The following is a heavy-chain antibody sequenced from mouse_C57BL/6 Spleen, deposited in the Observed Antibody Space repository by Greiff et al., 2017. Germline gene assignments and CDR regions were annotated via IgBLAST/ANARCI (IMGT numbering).Heavy chain of an antibody. V-gene: IGHV5-4*03. Sequence: EVMLVESGGGLVKPGGSLKLSCAASGFTFSSYAMSWVRQTPEKRLEWVATISDGGSYTYYPDNVKGRFTISRDNAKNNLYLQMSHLKSEDTAMYYCARAITTVVANYFDYWGQGTTLTVSS. J-gene: IGHJ2*01. CDR3: ARAITTVVANYFDY. D-gene: IGHD1-1*01. CDR1: GFTFSSYA. CDR2: ISDGGSYT.